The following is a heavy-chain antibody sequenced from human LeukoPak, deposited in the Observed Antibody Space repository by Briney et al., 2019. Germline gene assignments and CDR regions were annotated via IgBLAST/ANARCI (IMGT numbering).Heavy chain of an antibody. V-gene: IGHV3-53*01. CDR2: LYSNGII. Sequence: GGSLRLSCAASGFSFSSTYLTWVRQAPGKELEWLSVLYSNGIISYADSVKGRFTISRDNAKNTLYLQMNSLRAEDTAVYYCRIAAVGSDYWGQGTLVTVSS. J-gene: IGHJ4*02. D-gene: IGHD6-13*01. CDR3: RIAAVGSDY. CDR1: GFSFSSTY.